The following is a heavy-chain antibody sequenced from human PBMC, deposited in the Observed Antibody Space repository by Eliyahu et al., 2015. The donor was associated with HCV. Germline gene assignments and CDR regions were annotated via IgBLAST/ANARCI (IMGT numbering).Heavy chain of an antibody. D-gene: IGHD2-8*01. CDR1: GYTFTSFY. CDR2: INPSDRTT. J-gene: IGHJ3*01. V-gene: IGHV1-46*01. Sequence: QEQLVQSGAEVKKPGASVELSCKTSGYTFTSFYMHWFRQPPGQGLEWMGIINPSDRTTSHAQKFQGRVTMTRDTSTSTVYMELSTLRSEDTAVYYCARGAMYCTNAVCQTGDAFDVWGQGTMVTVSS. CDR3: ARGAMYCTNAVCQTGDAFDV.